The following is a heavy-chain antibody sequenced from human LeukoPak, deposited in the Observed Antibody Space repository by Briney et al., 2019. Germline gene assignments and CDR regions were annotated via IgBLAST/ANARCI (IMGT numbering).Heavy chain of an antibody. Sequence: GRSLRLSCAASGFTFNNYGMHWVRQAPGKGLEWVAVISYDGSDKYYADSVKGRFTISRDNSKNTLYLQMNSLRAEDTAVYYCARVYDSSGSGMDVWGQGTTVTVSS. D-gene: IGHD3-22*01. CDR1: GFTFNNYG. CDR3: ARVYDSSGSGMDV. V-gene: IGHV3-30*19. CDR2: ISYDGSDK. J-gene: IGHJ6*02.